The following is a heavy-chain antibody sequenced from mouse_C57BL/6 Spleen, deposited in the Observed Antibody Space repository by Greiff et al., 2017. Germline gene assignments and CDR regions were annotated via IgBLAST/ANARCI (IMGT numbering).Heavy chain of an antibody. CDR3: ARRGVITTVVADAMDY. CDR2: IYPRSGNT. CDR1: GYTFTSSG. D-gene: IGHD1-1*01. J-gene: IGHJ4*01. V-gene: IGHV1-81*01. Sequence: QVQLKESGAELARPGASVKLSCKASGYTFTSSGISWVKQRTGQGLEWIGEIYPRSGNTYYNEKFKGKATLTADKSSSTAYMELRSLTSEDSAVYFCARRGVITTVVADAMDYWGQGTSVTVSS.